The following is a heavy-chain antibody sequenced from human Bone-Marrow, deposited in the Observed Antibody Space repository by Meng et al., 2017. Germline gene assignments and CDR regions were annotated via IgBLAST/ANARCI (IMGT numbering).Heavy chain of an antibody. CDR2: VYHRGDT. Sequence: QVQLQESGPGLVKRSGTLSLTCTAPGDSISIDAWWSWVRQPPGKGLEWIGEVYHRGDTNYNPSLKSRVDISVDKSKNQFYLSLFSVTAADTAVYYCGRDQGRELINHWGQGTLVTVSS. V-gene: IGHV4-4*02. CDR3: GRDQGRELINH. J-gene: IGHJ4*02. D-gene: IGHD1-7*01. CDR1: GDSISIDAW.